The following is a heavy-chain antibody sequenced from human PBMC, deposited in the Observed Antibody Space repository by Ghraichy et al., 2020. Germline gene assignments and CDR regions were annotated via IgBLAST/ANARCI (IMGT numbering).Heavy chain of an antibody. J-gene: IGHJ4*02. Sequence: LSLTCAASGFTFSSYSMNWVRQAPGKGLEWVSSISSSSSYIYYADSVKGRFTISRDNAKNSLYLQMNSLRAEDTAVYYCARGGSDCSGGSCYSFDYWGQGTLVTVSS. CDR1: GFTFSSYS. CDR2: ISSSSSYI. V-gene: IGHV3-21*01. CDR3: ARGGSDCSGGSCYSFDY. D-gene: IGHD2-15*01.